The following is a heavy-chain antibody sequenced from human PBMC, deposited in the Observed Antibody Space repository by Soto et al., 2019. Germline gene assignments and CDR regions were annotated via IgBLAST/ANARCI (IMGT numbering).Heavy chain of an antibody. D-gene: IGHD3-10*01. CDR2: ISYSGGST. J-gene: IGHJ4*02. CDR1: GDSISSADYY. CDR3: AKVMGSTSSTANFDY. Sequence: ETLSLTCTVSGDSISSADYYWSWIRQTPGKGLEWIASISYSGGSTNYADSVRGRFTISRDNSKNTLSLQMTSLRAEDTAVYYCAKVMGSTSSTANFDYWGQGALVTVSS. V-gene: IGHV3-23*01.